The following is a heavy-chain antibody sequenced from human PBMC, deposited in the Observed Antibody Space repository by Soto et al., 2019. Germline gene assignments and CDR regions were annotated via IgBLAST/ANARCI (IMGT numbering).Heavy chain of an antibody. CDR3: ANQKRYGSGRYGMHV. J-gene: IGHJ6*02. CDR2: ISGSGGST. D-gene: IGHD3-10*01. V-gene: IGHV3-23*01. Sequence: EVQLLESGGGLVQPGGSLRLSCAASGFTFSSYAMNWVRQAPGKGLEWVSGISGSGGSTNYADSVKGRFTISRDNSKNTLYLQMNSLRAEDTPVYYCANQKRYGSGRYGMHVWGQGTTVTVSS. CDR1: GFTFSSYA.